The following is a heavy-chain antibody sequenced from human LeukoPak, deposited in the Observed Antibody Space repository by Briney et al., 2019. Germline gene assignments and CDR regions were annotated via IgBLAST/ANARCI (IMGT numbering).Heavy chain of an antibody. J-gene: IGHJ4*02. V-gene: IGHV3-21*01. D-gene: IGHD6-13*01. CDR2: ISSSSSYI. CDR3: SKTPGIAAFDY. CDR1: GFTFSSYW. Sequence: PGGSLRLSCAASGFTFSSYWMRWVRQAPGKGLEWVSSISSSSSYIYYADSVKGRFTISRDNAKNSLYLQMNSLRAEDTAVYYCSKTPGIAAFDYWGQGTLVTVSS.